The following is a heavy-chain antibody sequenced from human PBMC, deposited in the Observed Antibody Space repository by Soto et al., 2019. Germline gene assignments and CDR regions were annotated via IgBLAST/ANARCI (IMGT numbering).Heavy chain of an antibody. Sequence: ASVKVSCKASGYTFTSYGISWVRQAPGQGLEWMGWISAYNGNTNYAQKLQGRVTMTTDTSTSTAYMELRSLRSDDTAVYYCARDPRDQLLYSHYYYYGTDVWGQGTTVTVSS. J-gene: IGHJ6*02. D-gene: IGHD2-2*02. CDR2: ISAYNGNT. CDR3: ARDPRDQLLYSHYYYYGTDV. CDR1: GYTFTSYG. V-gene: IGHV1-18*01.